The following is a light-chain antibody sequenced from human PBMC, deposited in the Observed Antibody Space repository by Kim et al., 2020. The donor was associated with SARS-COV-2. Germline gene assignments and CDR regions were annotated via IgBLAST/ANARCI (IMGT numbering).Light chain of an antibody. V-gene: IGLV3-19*01. CDR3: NSRDSSGNHWV. Sequence: SSELTQDPAVSVALGQTVRITCQGDSLRSYYASWYQQKPGQAPVLVIYGKNNRPSGIPDRFSGSSSGNTPSLTITGAQAEDEADYYCNSRDSSGNHWVFGGGTQLTVL. CDR1: SLRSYY. J-gene: IGLJ3*02. CDR2: GKN.